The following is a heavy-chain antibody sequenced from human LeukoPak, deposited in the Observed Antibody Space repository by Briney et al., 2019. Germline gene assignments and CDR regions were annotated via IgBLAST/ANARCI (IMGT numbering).Heavy chain of an antibody. CDR2: IYYSGST. V-gene: IGHV4-59*08. Sequence: SETLSLTCTVSGGSISSYYWTWIRQPPGKGLEWIGYIYYSGSTNYNPSLKSRVIISVDTSKNQFSLKLSSVTAADTAVYYCARVAYSSSSGYFDYWGQGTLVTVSS. CDR3: ARVAYSSSSGYFDY. CDR1: GGSISSYY. D-gene: IGHD6-6*01. J-gene: IGHJ4*02.